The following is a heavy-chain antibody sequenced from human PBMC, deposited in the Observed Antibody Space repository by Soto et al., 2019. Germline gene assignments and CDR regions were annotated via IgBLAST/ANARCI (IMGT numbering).Heavy chain of an antibody. CDR2: IYWDDDK. V-gene: IGHV2-5*02. CDR3: AHLSGAASGTRYYGDY. J-gene: IGHJ4*02. D-gene: IGHD6-13*01. CDR1: GFSFTTDGMG. Sequence: QITLKESGPTLVKPTQTLTLTCTFSGFSFTTDGMGVGWIRQPPGKALEWLALIYWDDDKRYSPSLKSRLTITTDASRNQVVLTLTNMDPADTATYYGAHLSGAASGTRYYGDYWGQGTLVTVSS.